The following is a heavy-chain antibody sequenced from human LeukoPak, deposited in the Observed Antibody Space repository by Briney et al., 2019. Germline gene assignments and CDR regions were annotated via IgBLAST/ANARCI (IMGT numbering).Heavy chain of an antibody. CDR2: ISGSGGST. CDR3: ARDTDGFESGYGYYYYHGMDV. D-gene: IGHD3-3*01. J-gene: IGHJ6*02. Sequence: GGSLRLSCAAPGFTFSSYAMSWVRQAPGKGLEWVSTISGSGGSTYYADSVKGRFTISRDNSKNTLYLQMNNLRAEDTAVYYCARDTDGFESGYGYYYYHGMDVWGQGTTVTVSS. CDR1: GFTFSSYA. V-gene: IGHV3-23*01.